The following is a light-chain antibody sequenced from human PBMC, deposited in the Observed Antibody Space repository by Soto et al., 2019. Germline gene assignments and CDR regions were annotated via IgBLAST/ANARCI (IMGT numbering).Light chain of an antibody. CDR1: SSDVGGYNY. Sequence: QSALTQPASVCGSPGQSITISCTGTSSDVGGYNYVSWYQHYPGKAPKLMIYDVTNRPSRVSKRFSCTKSGNTASLTISGLQAEDEADYYCTSCASSSPWVFGGGTKLTVL. CDR2: DVT. J-gene: IGLJ2*01. V-gene: IGLV2-14*03. CDR3: TSCASSSPWV.